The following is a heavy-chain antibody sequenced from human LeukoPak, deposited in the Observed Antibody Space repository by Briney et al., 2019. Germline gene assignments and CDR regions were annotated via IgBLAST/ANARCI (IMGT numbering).Heavy chain of an antibody. CDR3: ARDPNVARADYVWGSYRSAYYFDY. Sequence: GGSLRLSCAASGFTFSSYSMNWVRQAPGKGLEWVSSISSSSSYIYYADSVKGRFTISRDNAKNSLYLQMNSLRAEDTAVYYCARDPNVARADYVWGSYRSAYYFDYWGQGTLVTVSS. CDR1: GFTFSSYS. J-gene: IGHJ4*02. CDR2: ISSSSSYI. V-gene: IGHV3-21*01. D-gene: IGHD3-16*02.